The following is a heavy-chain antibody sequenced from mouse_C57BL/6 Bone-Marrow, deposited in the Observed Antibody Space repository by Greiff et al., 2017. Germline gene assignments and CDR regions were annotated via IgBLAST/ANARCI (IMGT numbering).Heavy chain of an antibody. J-gene: IGHJ2*01. Sequence: DVKLVESGGDLVKPGGSLKLSCAASGFTFSSYGMSWVRQTPDKRLEWVATISSGGSYTSYPDSVKGRFPISRDNAKNTLYLQMSRLKSEDTAMYYCARRGVVALDYWGQGTTLTVSS. CDR2: ISSGGSYT. V-gene: IGHV5-6*02. CDR1: GFTFSSYG. D-gene: IGHD1-1*01. CDR3: ARRGVVALDY.